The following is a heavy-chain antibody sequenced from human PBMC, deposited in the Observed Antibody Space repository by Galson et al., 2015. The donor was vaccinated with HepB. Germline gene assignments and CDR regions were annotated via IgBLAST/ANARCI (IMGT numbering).Heavy chain of an antibody. J-gene: IGHJ4*02. V-gene: IGHV6-1*01. CDR2: TYFRSKWYT. CDR3: PREATVGYDDFDF. Sequence: CAISGDSVSSYNAAWNWIRQSPSRGLEWLGRTYFRSKWYTDDAVSVRNRITIDADTAKNQFSLQLKSVTPEDSAIYYCPREATVGYDDFDFWGQGTLVTVSS. D-gene: IGHD1-1*01. CDR1: GDSVSSYNAA.